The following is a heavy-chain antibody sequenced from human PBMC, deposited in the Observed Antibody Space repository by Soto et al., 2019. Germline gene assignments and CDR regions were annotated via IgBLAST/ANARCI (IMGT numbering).Heavy chain of an antibody. Sequence: GSLRLSCSASGFTFSSYAMSWVRQAPGKGLEWVSAISGSGGSTYYADSVKGRFTISRDNSKNTLYLQMNSLRAEDTAVYYCAKDLPYCGGDCYSSYFDYWGQGTLVTVSS. CDR3: AKDLPYCGGDCYSSYFDY. V-gene: IGHV3-23*01. CDR1: GFTFSSYA. CDR2: ISGSGGST. J-gene: IGHJ4*02. D-gene: IGHD2-21*02.